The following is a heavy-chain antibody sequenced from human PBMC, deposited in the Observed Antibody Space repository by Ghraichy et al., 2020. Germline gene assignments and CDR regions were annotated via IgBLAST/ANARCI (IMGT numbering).Heavy chain of an antibody. CDR1: EFSLSNGR. V-gene: IGHV3-15*01. CDR2: IKSKSGGGTI. Sequence: GGSLRLSCAVSEFSLSNGRVIWVRQAPGEGLESVGRIKSKSGGGTIDYAAPVKGRFTISRDDSKNMLFLQMNSLKTEDTAVYYCTTLWFGPHYWGQGTLVTVS. D-gene: IGHD3-10*01. CDR3: TTLWFGPHY. J-gene: IGHJ4*02.